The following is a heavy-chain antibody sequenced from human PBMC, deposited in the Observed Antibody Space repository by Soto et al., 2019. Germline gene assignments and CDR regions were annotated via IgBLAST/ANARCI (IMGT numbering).Heavy chain of an antibody. CDR3: ATSYATAWYTY. CDR2: IYYSGST. CDR1: GDSISSYY. D-gene: IGHD2-8*01. J-gene: IGHJ4*02. V-gene: IGHV4-59*01. Sequence: SETLSLTCTVSGDSISSYYWSWIRQPPGKGLEWIGYIYYSGSTNYNPSLKSRVTISVDTSKNQFSLQLSSVTAADTAVYYWATSYATAWYTYWGQGTQVTVSS.